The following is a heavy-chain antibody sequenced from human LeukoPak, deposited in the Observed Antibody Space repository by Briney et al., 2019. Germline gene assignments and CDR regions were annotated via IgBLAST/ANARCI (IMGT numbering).Heavy chain of an antibody. Sequence: ASVKVSCKTYGYTFTGSYMHWVRQAPGQGLEWMGWINPNSGGTNYAQGFQGRVTMTKDTSISTVYMQLSRLHFDDTAVYYCARDRSVGATDDAFDGWGPGTMVTVSS. V-gene: IGHV1-2*02. CDR2: INPNSGGT. J-gene: IGHJ3*01. CDR1: GYTFTGSY. D-gene: IGHD1-26*01. CDR3: ARDRSVGATDDAFDG.